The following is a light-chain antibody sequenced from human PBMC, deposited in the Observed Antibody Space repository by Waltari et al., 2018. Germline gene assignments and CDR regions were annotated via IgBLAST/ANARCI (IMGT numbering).Light chain of an antibody. CDR2: AAS. Sequence: DIQMTQSPSSLSASVGDRVTITCRASQSISSYLNWYQQKPGKAPKLLIYAASSLQSWVPSRFSGSGSGTDFTLTISSLQPEDFATYYCQQSYSTPRTFGQGTKLEI. CDR1: QSISSY. V-gene: IGKV1-39*01. J-gene: IGKJ2*02. CDR3: QQSYSTPRT.